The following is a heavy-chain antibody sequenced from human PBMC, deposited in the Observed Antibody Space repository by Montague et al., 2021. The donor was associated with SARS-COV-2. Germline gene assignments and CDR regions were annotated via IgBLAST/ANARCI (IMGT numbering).Heavy chain of an antibody. CDR3: ARYTRQIRLIVFDYGMDV. Sequence: SETLSLTCGVSGGPLSGYFWSWIRQTPGKGLEWIGEISHGGATKYNPTLKSRATVSVDTSENQFSLKLSSVTAADTAVYYCARYTRQIRLIVFDYGMDVWGQGTTVTVSS. D-gene: IGHD4-17*01. CDR2: ISHGGAT. J-gene: IGHJ6*02. CDR1: GGPLSGYF. V-gene: IGHV4-34*01.